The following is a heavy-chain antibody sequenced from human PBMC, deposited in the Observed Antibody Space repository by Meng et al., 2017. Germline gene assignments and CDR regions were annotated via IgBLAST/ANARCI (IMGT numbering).Heavy chain of an antibody. V-gene: IGHV3-23*04. CDR2: ISGNGGST. J-gene: IGHJ4*02. CDR1: ELPFSISA. CDR3: AREGQLWARNFDY. Sequence: EVYIGASGGALVLPGGSLRLSWSASELPFSISAMSWVRQAPGKGLEWVSGISGNGGSTFYADSVKGRFTISRDNSKNTLYLQMNSLRAEDTAVYYCAREGQLWARNFDYWGQGTLVTVSS. D-gene: IGHD5-18*01.